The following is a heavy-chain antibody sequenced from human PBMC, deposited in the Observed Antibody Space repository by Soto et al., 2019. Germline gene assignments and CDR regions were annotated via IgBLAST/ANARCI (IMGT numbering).Heavy chain of an antibody. D-gene: IGHD1-20*01. CDR3: ARGAVYNCYGEPGYGLAFPAQRTSVIVSSGM. Sequence: SQTMPRTCARSGGNVASNSAAWNWISHSPSRGLEWLGRTYYRSKWYNDYAVSVKSRITINPDTSKNQFSLQLNSVTPEDTAVYYCARGAVYNCYGEPGYGLAFPAQRTSVIVSSGM. J-gene: IGHJ6*01. CDR1: GGNVASNSAA. CDR2: TYYRSKWYN. V-gene: IGHV6-1*01.